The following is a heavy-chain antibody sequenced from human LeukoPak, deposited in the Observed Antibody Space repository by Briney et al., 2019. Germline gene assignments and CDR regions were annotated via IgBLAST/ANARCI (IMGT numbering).Heavy chain of an antibody. J-gene: IGHJ4*02. V-gene: IGHV3-15*01. Sequence: GGSLRLSCAASGFTFTKAWMSWLGEATGKGLVWGGSIKSNTDGGTADYAAPVKDRVTISRDDSKNTLYLQMNSLKTEDTAVYYCTTDPRNGYYFDYWGQGTLATVSS. CDR2: IKSNTDGGTA. CDR3: TTDPRNGYYFDY. D-gene: IGHD1-1*01. CDR1: GFTFTKAW.